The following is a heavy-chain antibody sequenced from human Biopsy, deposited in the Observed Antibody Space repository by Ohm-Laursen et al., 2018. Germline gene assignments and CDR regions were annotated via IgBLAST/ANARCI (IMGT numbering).Heavy chain of an antibody. CDR3: ARNRVDVVKVTTIGWNFDL. J-gene: IGHJ2*01. Sequence: TLSITCTVSGGSFSGYYWSWVRQTPGKGLEWIGYIHYTGHIRINPSLNSRATISVDTSKDQFSLKLSSLTAADTAIYYCARNRVDVVKVTTIGWNFDLWGRGTRVTVSS. V-gene: IGHV4-59*08. CDR1: GGSFSGYY. CDR2: IHYTGHI. D-gene: IGHD5-12*01.